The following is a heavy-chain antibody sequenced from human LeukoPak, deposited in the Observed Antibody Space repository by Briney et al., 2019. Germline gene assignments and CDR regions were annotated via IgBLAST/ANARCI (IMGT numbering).Heavy chain of an antibody. Sequence: PGGSLRLSCAVSGFTFSSYAMSWVRQAPGKGLEWVSAISGSGGSTYYADSVKGRFTLSRDNSKNTLYLQMNSLRVEDTAVHYCALRYCSGGSCQDYWGQGTLVTVSS. CDR3: ALRYCSGGSCQDY. CDR1: GFTFSSYA. D-gene: IGHD2-15*01. J-gene: IGHJ4*02. CDR2: ISGSGGST. V-gene: IGHV3-23*01.